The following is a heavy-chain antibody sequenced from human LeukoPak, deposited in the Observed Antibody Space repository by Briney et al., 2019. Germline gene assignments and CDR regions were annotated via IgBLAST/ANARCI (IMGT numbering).Heavy chain of an antibody. CDR3: ARVGYSSGWTAFVYYGMDV. J-gene: IGHJ6*02. CDR2: MNPNSGNT. CDR1: GYTFTSYN. V-gene: IGHV1-8*01. Sequence: ASVKVSCKASGYTFTSYNINWVRQATGQGLEWMGWMNPNSGNTGYAQKFQGRVTMTRNTSISTAYMELSSLRSEDTAVYYCARVGYSSGWTAFVYYGMDVWGQGTTVTVSS. D-gene: IGHD6-19*01.